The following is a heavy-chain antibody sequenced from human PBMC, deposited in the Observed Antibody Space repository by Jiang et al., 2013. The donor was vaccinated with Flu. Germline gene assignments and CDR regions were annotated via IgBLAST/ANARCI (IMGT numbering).Heavy chain of an antibody. V-gene: IGHV3-7*01. CDR1: GFAFSSAW. CDR2: MNQDGSET. CDR3: ARDSGWGAFDI. Sequence: RLSCAASGFAFSSAWMNWVRQTPGKRLESVANMNQDGSETNYADSVRGRFTISRDNGQNSLYLQMNSLRAEDTAVYCCARDSGWGAFDIWGQGTMVTVSS. D-gene: IGHD3-22*01. J-gene: IGHJ3*02.